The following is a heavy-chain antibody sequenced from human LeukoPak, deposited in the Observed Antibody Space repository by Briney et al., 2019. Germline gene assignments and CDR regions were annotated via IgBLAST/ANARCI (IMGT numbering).Heavy chain of an antibody. Sequence: SETLSLTCTVSGGSMSNYYWSWIRQPPGKGLEWIGFIYYSGSTDRNPPLRSRATISLDTSKNQFSLRLSSVTAADTAVYYCARDGARLTGTYGMDVWGHGTTVTVSS. CDR3: ARDGARLTGTYGMDV. V-gene: IGHV4-59*01. CDR2: IYYSGST. CDR1: GGSMSNYY. J-gene: IGHJ6*02. D-gene: IGHD4-17*01.